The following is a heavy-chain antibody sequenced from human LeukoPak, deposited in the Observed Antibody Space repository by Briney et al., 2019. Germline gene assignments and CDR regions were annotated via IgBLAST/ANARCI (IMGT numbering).Heavy chain of an antibody. CDR2: IWYDGSNK. Sequence: GGSLRLSCAASGFTFSSYGMHWVRQAPGKGLEWVAVIWYDGSNKYYADSVKGRFTISRDNSKNTLYLQMNSLRAEDTAVYYCARDEDLGEIAAFTVARRGMDVWGQGTTVTVSS. J-gene: IGHJ6*02. V-gene: IGHV3-33*01. D-gene: IGHD6-13*01. CDR1: GFTFSSYG. CDR3: ARDEDLGEIAAFTVARRGMDV.